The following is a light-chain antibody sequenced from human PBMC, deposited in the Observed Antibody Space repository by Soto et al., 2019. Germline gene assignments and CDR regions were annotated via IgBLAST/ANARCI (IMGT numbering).Light chain of an antibody. CDR1: QIFLYSSNNKNY. J-gene: IGKJ3*01. V-gene: IGKV4-1*01. CDR2: WAS. CDR3: QQYYSTPFT. Sequence: NVMTQSPDSLAVSLGERATFNCKSSQIFLYSSNNKNYLAWYQQKPGQPPKLLIYWASTRESGVPDRFSGSGSGTDFTLTISSLQAEDVAVYYCQQYYSTPFTFGPGTKVDIK.